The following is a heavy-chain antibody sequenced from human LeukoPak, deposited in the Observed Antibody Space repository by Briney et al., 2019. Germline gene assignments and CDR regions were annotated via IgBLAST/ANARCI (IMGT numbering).Heavy chain of an antibody. D-gene: IGHD3-22*01. J-gene: IGHJ3*02. Sequence: GGSLRLSCAASGFTFSSYWMSWVRQAPGKGLEWVANIKQDGSEKYYVDSVKGRFTISRDNAKNSLYLQMNSLRAEDTAVYYCARSVVAVHDAFDIWGQGTMVTVSS. CDR2: IKQDGSEK. CDR1: GFTFSSYW. V-gene: IGHV3-7*01. CDR3: ARSVVAVHDAFDI.